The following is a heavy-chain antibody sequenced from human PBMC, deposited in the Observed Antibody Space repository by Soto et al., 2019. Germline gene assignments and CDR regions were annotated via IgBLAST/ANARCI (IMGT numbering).Heavy chain of an antibody. CDR3: ARELGNWNYNWFDP. CDR2: IYYSGST. Sequence: PSETLSLTCTVSGGSISSYYWSWIRQPPGKGLEWIGYIYYSGSTNYNPSLKSRVTISVDTSKNQFSLKLSSVTAADTAVYYCARELGNWNYNWFDPWGQGTLVTSPQ. V-gene: IGHV4-59*01. CDR1: GGSISSYY. D-gene: IGHD1-7*01. J-gene: IGHJ5*02.